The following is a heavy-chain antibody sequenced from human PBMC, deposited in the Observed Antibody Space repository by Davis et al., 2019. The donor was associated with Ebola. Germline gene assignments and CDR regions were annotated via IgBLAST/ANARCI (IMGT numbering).Heavy chain of an antibody. CDR2: IYYTGTT. CDR3: ARQPIPVAASGDS. V-gene: IGHV4-39*01. D-gene: IGHD6-19*01. Sequence: PSETLSLTCTVSGDSISSNDHYWDWVRQAPGKGLEWIGNIYYTGTTYYNPSLKGRVTISVDTSKNQFSLRLSSVTAADTAVYYCARQPIPVAASGDSWGQGTLVIVSS. CDR1: GDSISSNDHY. J-gene: IGHJ4*02.